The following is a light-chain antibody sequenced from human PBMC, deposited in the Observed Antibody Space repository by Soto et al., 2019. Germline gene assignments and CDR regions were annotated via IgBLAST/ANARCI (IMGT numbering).Light chain of an antibody. V-gene: IGKV1-17*01. CDR1: QDIRND. CDR3: LQHNSYPIT. J-gene: IGKJ5*01. Sequence: DIQMTQSPSSLSASVGCRVTITCRASQDIRNDLGWYQQKPRKAPKRLIYAASSLQSGAPSRFSGSGSGTEFTLTISSLQPEDLGTYYCLQHNSYPITFGEGTRL. CDR2: AAS.